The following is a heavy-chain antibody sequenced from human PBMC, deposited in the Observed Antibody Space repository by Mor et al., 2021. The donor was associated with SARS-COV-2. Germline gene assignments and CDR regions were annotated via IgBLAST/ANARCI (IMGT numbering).Heavy chain of an antibody. V-gene: IGHV4-59*01. CDR3: VRNRFGVVSRHYAYFDY. Sequence: EWIGYIYYSGSTNYNPSLKSRVTISVDTSKNQFSLKLSSVTAADTAVYYCVRNRFGVVSRHYAYFDYWGQGTL. D-gene: IGHD3-3*01. J-gene: IGHJ4*02. CDR2: IYYSGST.